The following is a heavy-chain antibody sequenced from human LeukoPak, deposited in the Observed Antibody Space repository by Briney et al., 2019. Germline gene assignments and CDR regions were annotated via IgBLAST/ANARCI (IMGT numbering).Heavy chain of an antibody. J-gene: IGHJ5*02. CDR2: IDPNSGGT. Sequence: ASVKVSCKASGYTFTSYDINWVRQAPGQGLEWMGWIDPNSGGTNYAQKFQGRVTMTRDTSISTAYMELSRLRSDDTAVYYCARAGDIVVVPAAPYTWFDPWGQGTLVTVSS. CDR3: ARAGDIVVVPAAPYTWFDP. D-gene: IGHD2-2*01. V-gene: IGHV1-2*02. CDR1: GYTFTSYD.